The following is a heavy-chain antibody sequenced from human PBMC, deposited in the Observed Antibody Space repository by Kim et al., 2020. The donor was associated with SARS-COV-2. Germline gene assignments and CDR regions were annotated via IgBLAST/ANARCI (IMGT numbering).Heavy chain of an antibody. J-gene: IGHJ6*02. D-gene: IGHD6-6*01. Sequence: GESLKISCKGSGYSFTSYWIGWVRQMPGKGLEWMGIIYPGDSDTRYSPSFQGQVTISADKSISTAYLQWSSLKASDTAMYYCATAGEYSSSSRGYYYYGMDVWGQGTTVTVSS. CDR1: GYSFTSYW. CDR3: ATAGEYSSSSRGYYYYGMDV. V-gene: IGHV5-51*01. CDR2: IYPGDSDT.